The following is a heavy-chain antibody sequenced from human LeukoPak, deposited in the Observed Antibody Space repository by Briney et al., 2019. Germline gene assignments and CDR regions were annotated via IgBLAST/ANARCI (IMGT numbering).Heavy chain of an antibody. CDR1: GFTFSSYA. V-gene: IGHV3-64D*06. Sequence: GGSLRLSCSASGFTFSSYAMHWVRQAPGKGLEYVSAISSNGGSTYYADSVKGRFTISRDNSKNTLYLQMSSLRAEDTAVYYCVKDGCGRIAVAGDFDYWGQGTLVTVSS. CDR3: VKDGCGRIAVAGDFDY. CDR2: ISSNGGST. J-gene: IGHJ4*02. D-gene: IGHD6-19*01.